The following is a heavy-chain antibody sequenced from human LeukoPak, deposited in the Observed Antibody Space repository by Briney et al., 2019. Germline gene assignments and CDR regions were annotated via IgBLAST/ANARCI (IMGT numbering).Heavy chain of an antibody. CDR1: GFTSSSYS. CDR3: ARTPEVGWLQLRYFDY. J-gene: IGHJ4*02. D-gene: IGHD5-24*01. V-gene: IGHV3-21*01. CDR2: ISSSSSYI. Sequence: GGSLRLSCAASGFTSSSYSMNWVRQAPGKGLEWVSSISSSSSYIYYADSVKGRFTISRDNAKNSLYLQMNSLRAEDTAVYYCARTPEVGWLQLRYFDYWGQGTLVTVSS.